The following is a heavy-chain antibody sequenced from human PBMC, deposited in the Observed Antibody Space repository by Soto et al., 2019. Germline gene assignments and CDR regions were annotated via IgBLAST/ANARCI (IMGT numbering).Heavy chain of an antibody. CDR3: ARDLKEYCSDGKCNWFDP. V-gene: IGHV4-59*01. CDR2: ISYSGST. CDR1: GASISTYS. J-gene: IGHJ5*02. D-gene: IGHD2-15*01. Sequence: SETLSLTCTVSGASISTYSWSWIRQPPGKGLEWIGYISYSGSTNYNPSLKSRVTISFDASKNEISLQVRSATAADAAVYYCARDLKEYCSDGKCNWFDPWGQGTLVT.